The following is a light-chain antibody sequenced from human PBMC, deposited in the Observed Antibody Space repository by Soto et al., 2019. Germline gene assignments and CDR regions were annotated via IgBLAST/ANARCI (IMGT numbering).Light chain of an antibody. CDR3: QHSNCY. CDR1: QSIRNW. J-gene: IGKJ4*01. V-gene: IGKV1-5*01. Sequence: DFQMTQSPSTLSASVRDRVTITCWASQSIRNWLAWYQQKPGKGPKLLIHDASSLESGVPSRFSGGGDGTECTPTISSLQPDDFATYYCQHSNCYFGGGTKVDSK. CDR2: DAS.